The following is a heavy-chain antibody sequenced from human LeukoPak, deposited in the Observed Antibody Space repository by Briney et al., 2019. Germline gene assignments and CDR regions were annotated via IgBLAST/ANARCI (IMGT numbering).Heavy chain of an antibody. J-gene: IGHJ4*02. CDR2: ISSSSSTI. CDR1: GFTFSSYS. CDR3: AREGPMLRGIIGGKIDY. V-gene: IGHV3-48*04. Sequence: GGSLRLSCAASGFTFSSYSMNWVRQAPGKGLEWVSYISSSSSTIYYADSVKGRFTISRDNAKNSLYLQMNSLRAEDTAVYYCAREGPMLRGIIGGKIDYWGQGTLVTVSS. D-gene: IGHD3-10*01.